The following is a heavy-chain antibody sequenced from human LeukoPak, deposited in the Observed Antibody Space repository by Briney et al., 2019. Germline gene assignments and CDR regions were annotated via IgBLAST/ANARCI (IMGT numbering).Heavy chain of an antibody. D-gene: IGHD3-22*01. V-gene: IGHV4-39*07. CDR1: GGSISSSNFY. CDR2: IYYSGST. Sequence: PSETLSLTCTVSGGSISSSNFYWGWIRQPPGKGLEWIGSIYYSGSTYYHPSLKSRVTISVDTSKNQFSLKLSSVTAADTAVYYCARGRGKKYYYDSSGYSIIDYYYYMDVWGKGTTVTVAS. CDR3: ARGRGKKYYYDSSGYSIIDYYYYMDV. J-gene: IGHJ6*03.